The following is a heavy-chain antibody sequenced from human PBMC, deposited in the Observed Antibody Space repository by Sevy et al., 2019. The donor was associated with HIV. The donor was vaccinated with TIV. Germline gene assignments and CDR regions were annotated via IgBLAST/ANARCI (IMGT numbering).Heavy chain of an antibody. Sequence: GGSLRLSCAASGFTFSSYGMHWGRQAPGKGLEWVADIWYDGSNKYYADSVKGRFTISRDNSKNTLYLQMNSLRAEDTAVYYCAREVGDCSGGSCHNWFDPWGQRTLVTVSS. CDR1: GFTFSSYG. D-gene: IGHD2-15*01. V-gene: IGHV3-33*01. CDR3: AREVGDCSGGSCHNWFDP. CDR2: IWYDGSNK. J-gene: IGHJ5*02.